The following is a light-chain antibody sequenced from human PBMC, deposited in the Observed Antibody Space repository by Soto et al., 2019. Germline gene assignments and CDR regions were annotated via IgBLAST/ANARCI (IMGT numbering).Light chain of an antibody. CDR2: AAS. V-gene: IGKV1-9*01. CDR3: QQYNNYPLT. Sequence: IQLTQPPSSLSASVGDRVTFTCRASEDISSYLVWYQQKPGAAPKLLIYAASALHSGVPSRFSGSGSGTDFTLTISSLHPEDFAVYFCQQYNNYPLTFGQGTRLE. J-gene: IGKJ5*01. CDR1: EDISSY.